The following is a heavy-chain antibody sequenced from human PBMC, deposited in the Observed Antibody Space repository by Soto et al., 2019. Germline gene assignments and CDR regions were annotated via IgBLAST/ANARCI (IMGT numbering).Heavy chain of an antibody. Sequence: SETLSLTCTVSGASITGSSYWSWIRQPAGKGLEWIGRFSLSGTTNYNPSLRSRVTMSADVFKNQFSLRLTSVTAADTALYYCARGMTPPGAPAWYYFDSWGQGTLVTVPS. CDR3: ARGMTPPGAPAWYYFDS. CDR2: FSLSGTT. V-gene: IGHV4-4*07. D-gene: IGHD2-8*02. J-gene: IGHJ4*02. CDR1: GASITGSSY.